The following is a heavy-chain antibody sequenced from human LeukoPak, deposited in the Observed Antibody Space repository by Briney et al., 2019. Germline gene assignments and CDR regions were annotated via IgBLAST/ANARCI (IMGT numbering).Heavy chain of an antibody. D-gene: IGHD3-16*01. CDR2: ISSSGSTI. CDR1: GFTFSSYE. J-gene: IGHJ6*02. V-gene: IGHV3-48*03. Sequence: PGRSLRLSCAASGFTFSSYEMNWVRQAPGKGLEWVSYISSSGSTIYYADSVKGRFTISRDNAKNSLYLQMNSLRAEDTAVYYCAREGSFYAYGMDVWGQGTTVTVSS. CDR3: AREGSFYAYGMDV.